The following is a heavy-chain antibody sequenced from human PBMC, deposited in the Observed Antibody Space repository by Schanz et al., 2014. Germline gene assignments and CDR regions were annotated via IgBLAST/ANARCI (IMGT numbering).Heavy chain of an antibody. V-gene: IGHV3-23*01. CDR3: AKGRFGELSAFDI. Sequence: DVHLLESGGGLVQPGGSLRLSCAASGFTFSSYAMSWVRQAPGKGLEWVSAISGSGGSTYYADSVKGRFTISRDNSKNTLYLQMNSLGAEDTAVYYCAKGRFGELSAFDIWGQGTMVTVSS. J-gene: IGHJ3*02. CDR2: ISGSGGST. D-gene: IGHD3-10*01. CDR1: GFTFSSYA.